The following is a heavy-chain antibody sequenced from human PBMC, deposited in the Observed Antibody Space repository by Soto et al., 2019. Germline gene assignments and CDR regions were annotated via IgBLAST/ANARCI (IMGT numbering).Heavy chain of an antibody. CDR1: GFICSSYD. V-gene: IGHV3-23*01. Sequence: DVQMLESGGGLAQPGGSLRLSCAVSGFICSSYDMSWVRQAPGKGLEWVSTILVGGSTHYEDAVEGRFTISRDTSKNTVYLQMNSLTAGDTAVYYCAKATATSGGAFEIYGQGTVVTVSS. D-gene: IGHD1-1*01. CDR3: AKATATSGGAFEI. CDR2: ILVGGST. J-gene: IGHJ3*02.